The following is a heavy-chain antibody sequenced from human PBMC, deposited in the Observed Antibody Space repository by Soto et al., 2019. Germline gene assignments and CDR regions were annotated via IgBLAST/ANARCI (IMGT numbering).Heavy chain of an antibody. CDR1: GFTVSSYE. Sequence: EVQLVESEGGLVQPGGSLRLSCAASGFTVSSYEMNWVRQAPGKGLEWVSYISSSGSTIYYADSVKGRFTISRDNAKNSLYLQMNSLRAEDTAVYYCARDQEYQLLLSSAFDIWGQGTMVTVSS. J-gene: IGHJ3*02. V-gene: IGHV3-48*03. D-gene: IGHD2-2*01. CDR2: ISSSGSTI. CDR3: ARDQEYQLLLSSAFDI.